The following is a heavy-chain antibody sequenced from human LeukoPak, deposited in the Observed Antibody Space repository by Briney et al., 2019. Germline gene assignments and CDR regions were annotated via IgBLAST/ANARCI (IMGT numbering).Heavy chain of an antibody. CDR1: GGTFSTYA. V-gene: IGHV1-69*13. CDR2: IIPIFGTA. CDR3: ARGKKSLGELSLGAFDI. J-gene: IGHJ3*02. Sequence: ASVKVSCKASGGTFSTYAISWVRQAPGQGLEWMGGIIPIFGTANYAQKFQGRVTITADESTSTAYMELSSLRSEDTAVYYCARGKKSLGELSLGAFDIWGQGTMVTVSS. D-gene: IGHD3-16*02.